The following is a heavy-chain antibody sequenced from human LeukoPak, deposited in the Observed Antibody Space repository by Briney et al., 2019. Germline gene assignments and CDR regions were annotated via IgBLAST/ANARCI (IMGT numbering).Heavy chain of an antibody. D-gene: IGHD3-10*01. CDR2: INPNSGGT. CDR1: GYTFTGYY. J-gene: IGHJ4*02. Sequence: GASVKVSCKASGYTFTGYYMHWVRQAPGQGLEWMGWINPNSGGTNYAQKLQGRVTMTTDTSTSTAYMELRSLRSDDTAVYYCARYYGSGSPMGYWGQGTLVTVSS. CDR3: ARYYGSGSPMGY. V-gene: IGHV1-2*02.